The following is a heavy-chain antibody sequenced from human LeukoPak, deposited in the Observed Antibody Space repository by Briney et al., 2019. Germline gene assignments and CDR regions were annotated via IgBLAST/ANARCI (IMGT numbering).Heavy chain of an antibody. D-gene: IGHD5-18*01. Sequence: PSETLSLTCTVSGYSISSGYYWGWIRQPPGKGLEWIGSIYHSGSTNYNPSLKSRVTISVDTSKNQFSLKLSSVTAADTAVYYCARRVDTAMGFDYWGQGTLVTVSS. V-gene: IGHV4-38-2*02. CDR1: GYSISSGYY. CDR3: ARRVDTAMGFDY. CDR2: IYHSGST. J-gene: IGHJ4*02.